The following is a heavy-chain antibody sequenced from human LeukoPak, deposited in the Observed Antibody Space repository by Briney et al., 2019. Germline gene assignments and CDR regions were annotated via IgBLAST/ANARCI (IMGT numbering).Heavy chain of an antibody. V-gene: IGHV4-39*07. J-gene: IGHJ4*02. D-gene: IGHD6-13*01. CDR1: GGSISSSSYY. CDR3: ARVRYSSSWCDY. Sequence: SETLSLTCTVSGGSISSSSYYWGWIRQPPGKGLEWIGSIYYSGSTYYNPSLKSRVTISVDASKNQFSLKLSSVTAADTAVYYCARVRYSSSWCDYWGQGTLVTVSS. CDR2: IYYSGST.